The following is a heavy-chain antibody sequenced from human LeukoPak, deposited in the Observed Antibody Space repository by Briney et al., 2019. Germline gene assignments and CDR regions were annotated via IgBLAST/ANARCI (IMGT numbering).Heavy chain of an antibody. CDR3: ARDQNRHLDY. J-gene: IGHJ4*02. CDR2: ISTGSSYI. CDR1: GFSFSIYD. Sequence: GGSLRLSCAASGFSFSIYDMTWVRQAPGKGLEWVSFISTGSSYIYYPDSVKGRFTISRDNAKNSLYLQMNSLRADDTAVYFCARDQNRHLDYWGQGTLVTVSS. V-gene: IGHV3-21*01.